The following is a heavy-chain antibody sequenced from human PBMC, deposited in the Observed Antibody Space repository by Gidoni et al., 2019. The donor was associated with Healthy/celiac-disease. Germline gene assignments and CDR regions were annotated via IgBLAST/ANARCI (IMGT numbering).Heavy chain of an antibody. CDR2: IDWDDEK. J-gene: IGHJ3*02. V-gene: IGHV2-70*01. CDR1: GFSLSTSGMC. D-gene: IGHD1-26*01. CDR3: ARIRGSYIHRDAFDI. Sequence: QVTLRESGPALVTPTQTLTLTCTFSGFSLSTSGMCVSWIRQPPGKALEWLALIDWDDEKYYSTSLKTRLTISKDTSKNQVVLTMTNMDPVDTATYYCARIRGSYIHRDAFDIWGQGTMVTVSS.